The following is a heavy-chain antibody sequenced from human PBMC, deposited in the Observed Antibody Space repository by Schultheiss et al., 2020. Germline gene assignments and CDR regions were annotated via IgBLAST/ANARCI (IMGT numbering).Heavy chain of an antibody. CDR3: ARGGEYQLPRGPDAFDI. J-gene: IGHJ3*02. D-gene: IGHD2-2*01. Sequence: GGSLRLSCAASGFTFSSYGMHWVRQAPGKGLEWVAVISYDGSNKYYADSVKGRFTISRDNSKNTLYLQMNSLRAEDTAVYYCARGGEYQLPRGPDAFDIWGKGTMVTVSS. CDR1: GFTFSSYG. CDR2: ISYDGSNK. V-gene: IGHV3-30*03.